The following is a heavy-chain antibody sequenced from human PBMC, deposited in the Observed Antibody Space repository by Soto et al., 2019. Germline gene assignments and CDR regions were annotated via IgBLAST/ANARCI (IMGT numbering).Heavy chain of an antibody. V-gene: IGHV4-31*03. D-gene: IGHD3-10*01. CDR2: IYYSGST. J-gene: IGHJ5*02. CDR3: NIWFGERWFDP. CDR1: GGSISSGGYY. Sequence: SETLSLTCTVSGGSISSGGYYWSWIRQHPGKGLEWIGYIYYSGSTYYNPSLKSRVTISVDTSKNRFSLKLSSVTAADTAVYYCNIWFGERWFDPWGQGTLVTVSS.